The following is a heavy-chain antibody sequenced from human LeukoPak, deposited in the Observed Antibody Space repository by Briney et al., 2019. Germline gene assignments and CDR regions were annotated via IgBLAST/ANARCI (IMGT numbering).Heavy chain of an antibody. CDR2: INPSGGST. D-gene: IGHD2-2*01. J-gene: IGHJ5*02. V-gene: IGHV1-46*01. CDR3: ALAPQRILCSSTSCYSRHNWFDP. CDR1: GYTFTSYY. Sequence: ASVKVSCKASGYTFTSYYMHWVRQAPGQGLEWMGIINPSGGSTSYAQKFQGRVTMTRDTSTSTVYMELSSLRSEDTAVYYCALAPQRILCSSTSCYSRHNWFDPWGQGTLVTVSS.